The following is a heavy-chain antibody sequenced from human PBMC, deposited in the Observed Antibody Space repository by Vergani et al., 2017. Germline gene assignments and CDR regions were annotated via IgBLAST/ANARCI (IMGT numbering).Heavy chain of an antibody. D-gene: IGHD3/OR15-3a*01. CDR2: IGGSGTTK. J-gene: IGHJ6*02. Sequence: EVQLVESGGRLVQPGGSLRLSCVGSGFIFSDYSMKWVRQAPGKGLEWLSYIGGSGTTKYYAKSVRGRFLLSRDNDKNSLFLEMNNLRDDDTALYYRAIVLDTADGNYGMDVGGQGTTVTVSS. CDR1: GFIFSDYS. CDR3: AIVLDTADGNYGMDV. V-gene: IGHV3-48*02.